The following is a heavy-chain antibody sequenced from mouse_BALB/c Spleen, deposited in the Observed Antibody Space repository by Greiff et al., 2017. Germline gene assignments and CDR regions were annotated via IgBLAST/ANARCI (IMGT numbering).Heavy chain of an antibody. J-gene: IGHJ4*01. Sequence: VQLKQSGAELVKPGASVKLSCTASGFNIKDTYMHWVKQRPEQGLEWIGRIDPANGNTKYDPKFQGKATITADTSSNTAYLQLSSLTSEDTAVYYCARDGNYGVYYAMDYWGQGTSVTVSS. CDR2: IDPANGNT. CDR3: ARDGNYGVYYAMDY. V-gene: IGHV14-3*02. D-gene: IGHD2-1*01. CDR1: GFNIKDTY.